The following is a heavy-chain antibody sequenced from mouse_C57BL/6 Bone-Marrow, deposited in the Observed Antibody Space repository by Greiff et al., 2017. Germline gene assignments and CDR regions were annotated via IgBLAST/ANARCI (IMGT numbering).Heavy chain of an antibody. V-gene: IGHV5-9*01. CDR3: ARQGYYFDY. J-gene: IGHJ2*01. CDR2: ISGGGGNT. Sequence: EVKLMESGGGLVKPGGSLKLSCAASGFTFSSYTMSWVRQTPEKRLEWVATISGGGGNTYYPDSVKGRFTLSRDNAKNTLYLQMSSLRSEDTALYYCARQGYYFDYWGQGTTLTVSS. CDR1: GFTFSSYT.